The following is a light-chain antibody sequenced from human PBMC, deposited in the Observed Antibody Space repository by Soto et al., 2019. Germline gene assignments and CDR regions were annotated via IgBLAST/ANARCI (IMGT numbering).Light chain of an antibody. Sequence: QSVLTQPLSASGSPGQSVTISCTGTSSDVGFYNYVSWYQQHPDKAPQLMIYEVNKRPSGVPDRFSGSKSGNTASLTVSGLQTDDEADYYCTSYAGYNNPVVFGGGTKVTV. V-gene: IGLV2-8*01. J-gene: IGLJ3*02. CDR1: SSDVGFYNY. CDR2: EVN. CDR3: TSYAGYNNPVV.